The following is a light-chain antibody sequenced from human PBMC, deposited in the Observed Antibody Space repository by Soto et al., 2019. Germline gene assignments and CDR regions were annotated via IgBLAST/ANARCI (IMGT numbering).Light chain of an antibody. V-gene: IGKV3-20*01. J-gene: IGKJ1*01. CDR3: QQYGTSPVT. CDR2: GAS. Sequence: EIVLTQSPGTLSSSPGERATLSCRASQSVSSSYLAWYQQKPGQAPRLLIYGASSRATGIPDRFSGSGSGTDFTLTISRLEPEDFAVYYCQQYGTSPVTFGQGTKVDIK. CDR1: QSVSSSY.